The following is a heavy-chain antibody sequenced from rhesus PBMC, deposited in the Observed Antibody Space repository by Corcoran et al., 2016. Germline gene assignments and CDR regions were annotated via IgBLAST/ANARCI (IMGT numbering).Heavy chain of an antibody. CDR1: GGSISRNY. J-gene: IGHJ4*01. CDR3: ARERVSYSDY. D-gene: IGHD5-12*01. V-gene: IGHV4-173*01. CDR2: NSGSGGST. Sequence: QLQPQESGPGLVKPSETQSLTCAVPGGSISRNYWSWIRQPPGKGLEWIGRNSGSGGSTDYNPPPKCRVTISKDTYKNQFSLKLSSVTAADTAVYYCARERVSYSDYWGQGVLVTVSS.